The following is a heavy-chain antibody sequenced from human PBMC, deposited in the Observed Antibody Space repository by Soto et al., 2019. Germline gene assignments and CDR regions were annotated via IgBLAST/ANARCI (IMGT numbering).Heavy chain of an antibody. V-gene: IGHV1-3*01. D-gene: IGHD3-22*01. CDR2: VNPGNGNT. Sequence: QVQLVQSGIEVKSPGASVKVSCTASGYTFINYAIHWVRQAPGQRLEWMGWVNPGNGNTKYSQKFQDRVTVSRDTSASTAYMELSSLTSADTAVYFCARTYFFDNIALVAFDIWGQGTMVTVSS. J-gene: IGHJ3*02. CDR1: GYTFINYA. CDR3: ARTYFFDNIALVAFDI.